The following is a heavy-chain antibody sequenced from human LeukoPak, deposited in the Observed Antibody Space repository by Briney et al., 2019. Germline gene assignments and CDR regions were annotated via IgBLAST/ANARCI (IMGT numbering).Heavy chain of an antibody. J-gene: IGHJ4*02. Sequence: SETLSLTCTVSGGSISSSSYYWGWIRQPPGKGLEWIGSTYYSGSTYYNPSLKSRVTISVDTSKNQFSLKLSSVTAADTAVYYCARHRITMVRGKARREDFDYWGQGTLVTVSS. CDR3: ARHRITMVRGKARREDFDY. CDR1: GGSISSSSYY. D-gene: IGHD3-10*01. CDR2: TYYSGST. V-gene: IGHV4-39*01.